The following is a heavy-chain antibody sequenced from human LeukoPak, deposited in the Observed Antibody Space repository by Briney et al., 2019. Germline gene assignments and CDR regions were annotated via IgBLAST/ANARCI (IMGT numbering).Heavy chain of an antibody. CDR1: GGSISSYY. J-gene: IGHJ1*01. V-gene: IGHV4-59*01. D-gene: IGHD6-19*01. CDR2: IYYSGST. CDR3: ARGGWYPESFQH. Sequence: SETLSLTCTVSGGSISSYYWNWIRQPPGKGLEWNGYIYYSGSTNYNPSLKSRVTISVDTSKNQFSLKLSSVTAADTAVYYCARGGWYPESFQHWGQGALVTVSS.